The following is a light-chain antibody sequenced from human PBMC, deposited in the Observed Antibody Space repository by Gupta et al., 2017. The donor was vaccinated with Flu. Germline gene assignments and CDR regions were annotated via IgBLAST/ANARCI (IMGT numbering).Light chain of an antibody. CDR2: HGS. Sequence: VPLGQPASSSSKSSQGHVYRDGNTYLNWFQQRPGQAPRRLIYHGSYRESGVPDRFSGSGSGTNFTLKISRVEAEDIGIYFCRQFEHWPSAFGQGTTVEIK. CDR1: QGHVYRDGNTY. V-gene: IGKV2-30*01. CDR3: RQFEHWPSA. J-gene: IGKJ1*01.